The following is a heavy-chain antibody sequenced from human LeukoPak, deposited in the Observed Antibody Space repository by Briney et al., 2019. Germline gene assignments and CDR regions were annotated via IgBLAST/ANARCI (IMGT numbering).Heavy chain of an antibody. V-gene: IGHV3-23*01. D-gene: IGHD6-19*01. CDR3: AKVRYSSGWRFDY. J-gene: IGHJ4*02. CDR2: ISGSGGST. Sequence: ETLSLTCAVYGGSFSGYYWSWVRQAPGKGLEWVSAISGSGGSTYYADSVKGRFTISRDNSKNTLYLQMNSLRAEDTAVYYCAKVRYSSGWRFDYWGQGTLVTVSS. CDR1: GGSFSGYY.